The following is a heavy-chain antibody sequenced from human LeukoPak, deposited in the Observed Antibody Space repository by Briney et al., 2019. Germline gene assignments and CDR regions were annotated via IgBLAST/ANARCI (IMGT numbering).Heavy chain of an antibody. Sequence: ASVKVSCKASGYTFTSYGITWVRQAPGQGLEWMGWINPYSDITDYAQTFKGRVTMTTDTSTSTAYTELRSLRSDDTAVYYCARLFGELLLPSDHFYYMDVWGKGTAVTVSS. D-gene: IGHD3-10*02. J-gene: IGHJ6*03. CDR1: GYTFTSYG. V-gene: IGHV1-18*01. CDR3: ARLFGELLLPSDHFYYMDV. CDR2: INPYSDIT.